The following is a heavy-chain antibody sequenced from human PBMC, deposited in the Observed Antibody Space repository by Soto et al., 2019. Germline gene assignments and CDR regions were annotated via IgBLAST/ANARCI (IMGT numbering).Heavy chain of an antibody. CDR3: VKDFDYGDYAPLI. CDR1: GLTFISYA. J-gene: IGHJ1*01. V-gene: IGHV3-23*01. CDR2: ISGSGGST. D-gene: IGHD4-17*01. Sequence: GGALRLSCAASGLTFISYAMSWVRQAPGKGLEWVSAISGSGGSTYYADSVKGRFTISRDNSKNTLYLQMNSLRAEDTAVYYWVKDFDYGDYAPLIWGQGTLVPVAS.